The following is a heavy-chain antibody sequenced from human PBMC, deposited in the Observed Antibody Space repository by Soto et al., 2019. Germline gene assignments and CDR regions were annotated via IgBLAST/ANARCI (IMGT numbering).Heavy chain of an antibody. CDR3: AREDSGAFFDF. Sequence: SETLSLTCAVSGGSIISGGYSWSWIRQPPGKGLEWIGYIYSGTTHYNPSLESRVTIAMDRSKNQVSLSLKSVTAADTAVYYCAREDSGAFFDFWGQGNLVTVSP. CDR1: GGSIISGGYS. J-gene: IGHJ4*02. D-gene: IGHD2-15*01. CDR2: IYSGTT. V-gene: IGHV4-30-2*01.